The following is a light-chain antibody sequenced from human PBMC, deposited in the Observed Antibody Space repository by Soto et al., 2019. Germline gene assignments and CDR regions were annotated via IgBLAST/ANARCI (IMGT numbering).Light chain of an antibody. CDR3: QQGYSTPYT. CDR2: AAS. Sequence: DIQMTQSPSSLAASVGDRVTITCRASQNINTYLNWYQQKPGKAPKLLIYAASSLQSGVPSRFSGSGSGTDFTLTIRSLQPEDLATYACQQGYSTPYTFGQGTKLDIK. J-gene: IGKJ2*01. CDR1: QNINTY. V-gene: IGKV1-39*01.